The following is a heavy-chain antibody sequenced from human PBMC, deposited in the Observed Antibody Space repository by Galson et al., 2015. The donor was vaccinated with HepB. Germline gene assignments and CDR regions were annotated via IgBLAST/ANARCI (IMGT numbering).Heavy chain of an antibody. CDR3: AKMGITMIVVAPGPTAFDI. D-gene: IGHD3-22*01. V-gene: IGHV3-23*01. Sequence: SLRLSCAASGFTFSSYAMSWVRQAPGKGLEWVSAISGSGGSTYYADSVKGRFTISRDNSKNTLYLQMNSLRAEGTAVYYCAKMGITMIVVAPGPTAFDIWGQGTMVTVSS. CDR2: ISGSGGST. CDR1: GFTFSSYA. J-gene: IGHJ3*02.